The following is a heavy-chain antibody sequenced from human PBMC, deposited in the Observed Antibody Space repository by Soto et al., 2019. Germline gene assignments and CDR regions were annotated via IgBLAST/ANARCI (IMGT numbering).Heavy chain of an antibody. V-gene: IGHV3-15*07. D-gene: IGHD2-21*01. CDR2: VKNNGGAT. CDR3: AADLGPAYDSNDWFDP. J-gene: IGHJ5*02. Sequence: VQLVESGGDLVKPGGSLRISCEASGFIFSHAWFHWVRQPPGKGLELVGRVKNNGGATDYAPSVKGRFTISRDDSKDTVYLQMSSLRTEDTAIYYCAADLGPAYDSNDWFDPWGQGTLVTVSS. CDR1: GFIFSHAW.